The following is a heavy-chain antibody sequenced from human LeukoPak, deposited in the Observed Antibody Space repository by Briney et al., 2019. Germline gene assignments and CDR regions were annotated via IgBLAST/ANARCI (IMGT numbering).Heavy chain of an antibody. D-gene: IGHD7-27*01. V-gene: IGHV4-38-2*02. CDR3: ASDAPGPLGY. J-gene: IGHJ4*02. CDR1: GYSISSGYY. CDR2: IYHSGST. Sequence: SETLSLTCTVSGYSISSGYYWGWIRQPPGKGLEWIGSIYHSGSTYYNPSLKCRVTISVDTSKNQFFLKLSSVTASDTAIYYCASDAPGPLGYWGQGTLVTVSS.